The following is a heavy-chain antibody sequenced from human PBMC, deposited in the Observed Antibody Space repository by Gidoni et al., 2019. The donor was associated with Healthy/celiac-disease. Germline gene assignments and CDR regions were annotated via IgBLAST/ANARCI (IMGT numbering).Heavy chain of an antibody. D-gene: IGHD3-22*01. Sequence: EVQLVESGGGLVKPGGSLRLSCAASGFTFSSYSMNWVRQAPGKGLEWVSSISSSSSYIYYADSVKGRFTISRDNAKNSLYQQMNSLRAEDTAVYYCARELGYYDSSGYPQRGFYDYWGQGTLVTVSS. CDR3: ARELGYYDSSGYPQRGFYDY. J-gene: IGHJ4*02. CDR2: ISSSSSYI. CDR1: GFTFSSYS. V-gene: IGHV3-21*01.